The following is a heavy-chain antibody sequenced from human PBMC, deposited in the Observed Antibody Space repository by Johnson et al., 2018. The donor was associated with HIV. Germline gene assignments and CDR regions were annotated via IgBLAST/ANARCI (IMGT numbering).Heavy chain of an antibody. D-gene: IGHD3-22*01. CDR2: ISYDGSNK. V-gene: IGHV3-30*04. J-gene: IGHJ3*02. CDR1: GFTFSCYA. CDR3: ALNTHYFANSGPKGNAFDI. Sequence: QVQLVESGGGMVQPGRSLRLSCAASGFTFSCYAMHWVRQAPGKGLEWVAVISYDGSNKYYADSVKGRFTISRDNSKNTLYLQMNSLRAEDTALYYCALNTHYFANSGPKGNAFDIWGQGTMVTVSS.